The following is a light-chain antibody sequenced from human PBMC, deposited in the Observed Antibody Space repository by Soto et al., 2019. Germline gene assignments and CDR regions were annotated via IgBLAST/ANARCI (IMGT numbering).Light chain of an antibody. Sequence: DIQMTQSPSTLSASVGDRFTITCRASQSISSWLAWYQQKPGKAPKLLIYAASTLQSGVPSRFSGSGSGTEFTLTISSLQPDDFATYYCQQYSTYTPRTFGQGTKVDI. V-gene: IGKV1-5*01. J-gene: IGKJ1*01. CDR3: QQYSTYTPRT. CDR2: AAS. CDR1: QSISSW.